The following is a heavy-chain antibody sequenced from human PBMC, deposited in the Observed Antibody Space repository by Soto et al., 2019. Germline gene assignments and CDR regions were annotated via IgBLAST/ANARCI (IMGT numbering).Heavy chain of an antibody. V-gene: IGHV1-69*06. CDR2: IIPIFGTA. CDR3: AREVRVYDFYPRFQGMDV. J-gene: IGHJ6*02. CDR1: GGTFSSYA. Sequence: SVKVSCKASGGTFSSYAISWVLQAPGQGLEWMEGIIPIFGTANYAQKFQGRVTITADKSTSTAYMELSSLRSEDTAVYYCAREVRVYDFYPRFQGMDVWGQGPTVTVSS. D-gene: IGHD3-3*01.